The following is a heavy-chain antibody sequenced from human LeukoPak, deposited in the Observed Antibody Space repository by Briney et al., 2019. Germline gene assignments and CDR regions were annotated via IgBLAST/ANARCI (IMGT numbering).Heavy chain of an antibody. Sequence: EASVKVSCKASGDTFAGYYVHWVRQAPGQGLEWTGWINPKFSGTNYAPKLQVRASMTWDTAINTAYMELRSLTSDDTAVYYCAAEDTVTRSYDFWGQGALVTVSS. CDR2: INPKFSGT. V-gene: IGHV1-2*02. J-gene: IGHJ4*02. CDR1: GDTFAGYY. D-gene: IGHD4-11*01. CDR3: AAEDTVTRSYDF.